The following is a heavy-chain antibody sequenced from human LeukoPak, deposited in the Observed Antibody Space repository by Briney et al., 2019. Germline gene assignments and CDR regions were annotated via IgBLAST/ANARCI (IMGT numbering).Heavy chain of an antibody. CDR1: GFTVSSNY. Sequence: GGSLRLSCAASGFTVSSNYMSWVRQAPGKGLEWVSVIYSGGSTYYADSVKGRFTISRDNSKNTLYLQMNSLRAEDTAVYYCARGAGDTAMAAFDIWGQGTMVTVSS. V-gene: IGHV3-53*01. D-gene: IGHD5-18*01. J-gene: IGHJ3*02. CDR2: IYSGGST. CDR3: ARGAGDTAMAAFDI.